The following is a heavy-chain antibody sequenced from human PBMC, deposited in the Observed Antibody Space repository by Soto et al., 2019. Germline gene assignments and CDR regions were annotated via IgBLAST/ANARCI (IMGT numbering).Heavy chain of an antibody. CDR2: IHGTRSII. Sequence: EVQLVETGGGLVQPGGSLRLSCAVSGFTFSTHAMKWVGQAPGKGLEWVAYIHGTRSIIYYAESVKGRFSISRDNGKNTLFQQMDSLRDEDTAVYYCARDAPNADYDYWGQGTLVKVSS. CDR1: GFTFSTHA. CDR3: ARDAPNADYDY. J-gene: IGHJ4*02. V-gene: IGHV3-48*02. D-gene: IGHD3-16*01.